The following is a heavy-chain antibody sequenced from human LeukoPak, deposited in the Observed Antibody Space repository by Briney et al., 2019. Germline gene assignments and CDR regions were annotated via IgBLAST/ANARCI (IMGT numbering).Heavy chain of an antibody. D-gene: IGHD6-19*01. CDR1: GYTFTRYA. Sequence: GASVKVSCKASGYTFTRYAISWLRQAPGQGLEWMGWINPFNGNTNDAERFQGRVIMTTDTSTTTAYMELRGLRSDDTAAYYCARDYTSAEWLGFAFDVWGQGTMISVSS. J-gene: IGHJ3*01. CDR3: ARDYTSAEWLGFAFDV. V-gene: IGHV1-18*01. CDR2: INPFNGNT.